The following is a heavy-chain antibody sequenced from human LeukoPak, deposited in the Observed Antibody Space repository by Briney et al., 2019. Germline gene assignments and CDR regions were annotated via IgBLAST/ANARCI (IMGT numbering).Heavy chain of an antibody. V-gene: IGHV4-34*01. D-gene: IGHD4-23*01. Sequence: SETLSLTCAVYGGSFSGYYWSWIRQPPGKGLEWIGEINHSGSTNYNPSLKSRVTISVDTSKNQFSLKLSSVTAADTAVYYCAIETTVLTPHAFDIWGQGKMVTFSS. CDR3: AIETTVLTPHAFDI. CDR1: GGSFSGYY. CDR2: INHSGST. J-gene: IGHJ3*02.